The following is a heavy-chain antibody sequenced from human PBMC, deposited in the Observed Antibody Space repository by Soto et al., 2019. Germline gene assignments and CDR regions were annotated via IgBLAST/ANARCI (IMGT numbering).Heavy chain of an antibody. CDR2: MITAFGSS. J-gene: IGHJ6*02. D-gene: IGHD2-15*01. Sequence: QVHLVQSGAEVRKPGSSVKVSCKASGGSFNFYSIGWVRQAPGQGLEGIGRMITAFGSSNSAQKFQARVSFTSDESTSTADMALNSLTSEDTGVYYCVAYCSGGTCSGPSYGLAVWSRGTTVVVSS. CDR1: GGSFNFYS. CDR3: VAYCSGGTCSGPSYGLAV. V-gene: IGHV1-69*18.